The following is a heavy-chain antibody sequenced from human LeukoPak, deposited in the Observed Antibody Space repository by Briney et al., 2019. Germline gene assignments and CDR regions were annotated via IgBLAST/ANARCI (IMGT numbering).Heavy chain of an antibody. CDR2: IYYSGST. V-gene: IGHV4-59*01. J-gene: IGHJ4*02. Sequence: SETLSLTCAVYGGSFSSYYWSWIRQPPGKGLEWIGYIYYSGSTNYNPSLKSRVTISVDTSKNQFSLKLSSVTAADTAVYYCASSYSYGQYYFDYWGQGTLVTVSS. CDR3: ASSYSYGQYYFDY. CDR1: GGSFSSYY. D-gene: IGHD5-18*01.